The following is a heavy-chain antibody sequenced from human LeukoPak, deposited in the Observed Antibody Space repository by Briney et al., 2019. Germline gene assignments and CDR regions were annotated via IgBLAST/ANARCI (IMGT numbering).Heavy chain of an antibody. CDR2: IYSGGST. V-gene: IGHV3-53*01. D-gene: IGHD3-22*01. CDR1: GFTVSSNY. Sequence: PEGSLRLSCAASGFTVSSNYMSWVRQAPGKGLEWVSVIYSGGSTYYADSVKGRFTISRDNSKNTLYLQMNSLRAEDTAVYYCASGDYYDSSGYYYGYFDYWGQGTLVTVSS. CDR3: ASGDYYDSSGYYYGYFDY. J-gene: IGHJ4*02.